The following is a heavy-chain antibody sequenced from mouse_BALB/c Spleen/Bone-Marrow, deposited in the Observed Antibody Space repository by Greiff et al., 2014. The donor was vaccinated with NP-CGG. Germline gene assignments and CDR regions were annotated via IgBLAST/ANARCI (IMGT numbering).Heavy chain of an antibody. D-gene: IGHD1-2*01. CDR1: GITVSSYT. J-gene: IGHJ4*01. CDR2: ITGGGTT. Sequence: EVQGVESGGGLVKPGESLKFSCAASGITVSSYTMSWVRQTPEKRLEWVASITGGGTTYYPASVKGRFTISRDNARNILYLQVSSLRSKDTAIYYCARHYGYVDAMDYWGQGTSVTVSS. CDR3: ARHYGYVDAMDY. V-gene: IGHV5-6-5*01.